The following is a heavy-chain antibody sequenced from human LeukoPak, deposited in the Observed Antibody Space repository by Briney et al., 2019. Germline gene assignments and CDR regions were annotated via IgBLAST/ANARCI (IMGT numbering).Heavy chain of an antibody. D-gene: IGHD1-26*01. CDR3: ARDRPGDSVVGATDR. V-gene: IGHV3-74*01. CDR2: ISSDGRTT. Sequence: GGSLRLSCAASGFTFSSYAMSWVRQAPGKGLVWVSHISSDGRTTNYVDSVKGRFTISRDNAKNTLYLQMNSLRAEDTAVYYCARDRPGDSVVGATDRWGQGTLVTVSS. CDR1: GFTFSSYA. J-gene: IGHJ5*02.